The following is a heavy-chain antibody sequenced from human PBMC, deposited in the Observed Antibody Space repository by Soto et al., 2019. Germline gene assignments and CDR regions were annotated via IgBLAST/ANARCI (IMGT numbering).Heavy chain of an antibody. D-gene: IGHD2-2*01. CDR3: ARGRIVVVPAANTNWFDP. CDR1: GGSISSGGYY. CDR2: IYYSGST. J-gene: IGHJ5*02. V-gene: IGHV4-31*03. Sequence: QVQLQESGPGLVKPSQTLSLTCTVSGGSISSGGYYWSWIRQHPGKGLEWIGYIYYSGSTYYNPSLNSRVTIAVDTSKNQFTLKLSSVTAADTAVYYCARGRIVVVPAANTNWFDPWGQGTLVTVSP.